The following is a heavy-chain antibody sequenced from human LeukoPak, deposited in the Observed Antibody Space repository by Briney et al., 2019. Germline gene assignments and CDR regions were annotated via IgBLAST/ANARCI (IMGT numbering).Heavy chain of an antibody. CDR1: GFTFSSYG. Sequence: PGGSLRLSCAASGFTFSSYGMHWVRQAPGKGLEWVAFIRYDGSNKYYADSVKGRFTISRGNSKNTLYLQMNSLRAEDTAVYYCAKDLELRSLEWLPNFDYWGQGTLVTVSS. D-gene: IGHD3-3*01. CDR3: AKDLELRSLEWLPNFDY. V-gene: IGHV3-30*02. CDR2: IRYDGSNK. J-gene: IGHJ4*02.